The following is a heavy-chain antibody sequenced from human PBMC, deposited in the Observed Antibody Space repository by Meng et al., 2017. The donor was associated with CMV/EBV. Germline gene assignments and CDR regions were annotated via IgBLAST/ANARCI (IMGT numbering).Heavy chain of an antibody. J-gene: IGHJ4*02. CDR2: IYTSGST. D-gene: IGHD4-23*01. CDR3: ARVLRWNGVIDY. Sequence: QVRRQERGPGLVKPSETLLLTGTVSGGSISSYYWRWIRQPAGKGLEWIGRIYTSGSTNYNPSLKSRVTMSVDTSKNQFSLKLSSVTAADTAVYYCARVLRWNGVIDYWGQGTLVTVSS. CDR1: GGSISSYY. V-gene: IGHV4-4*07.